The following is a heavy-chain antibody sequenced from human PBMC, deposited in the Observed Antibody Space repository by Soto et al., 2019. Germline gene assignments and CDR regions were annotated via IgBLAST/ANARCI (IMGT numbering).Heavy chain of an antibody. CDR3: ARADYYDSSGYQREARNYYYYGMDV. CDR1: GYSFTSYW. D-gene: IGHD3-22*01. CDR2: IYPGDSDT. V-gene: IGHV5-51*03. Sequence: PGESLKISCKGSGYSFTSYWIGWVRQMPGKGLEWMGIIYPGDSDTRYSPSFQGQVTISAVKSISTAYLQWSSLKASDTAMYYCARADYYDSSGYQREARNYYYYGMDVWGQGTTVTVSS. J-gene: IGHJ6*02.